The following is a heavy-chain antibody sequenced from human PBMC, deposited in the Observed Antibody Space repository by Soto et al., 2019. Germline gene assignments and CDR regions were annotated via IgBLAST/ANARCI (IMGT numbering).Heavy chain of an antibody. CDR1: GGTISCSG. CDR2: ILPMSSKV. J-gene: IGHJ4*02. V-gene: IGHV1-69*13. Sequence: SVKVSCKASGGTISCSGISWIRQAPGQGLEWMGGILPMSSKVDYVQGFQDRVTITADESTSTSYLELSSLRSEDTAVYYCASPLEWDIVVVPAAALPYDYWGQGTLVTVSS. CDR3: ASPLEWDIVVVPAAALPYDY. D-gene: IGHD2-2*01.